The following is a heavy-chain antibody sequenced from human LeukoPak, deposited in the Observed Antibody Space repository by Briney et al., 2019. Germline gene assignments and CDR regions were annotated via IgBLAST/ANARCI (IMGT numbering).Heavy chain of an antibody. CDR2: IYYSGPT. V-gene: IGHV4-39*01. CDR1: GGSISSGGYY. CDR3: ARLPDV. Sequence: SETLSLTCTVSGGSISSGGYYWGWIRQPPGKGLEWIGSIYYSGPTYYNPSLKSRFTISVDTSKNQFSLKLNSVTAADTAVYYCARLPDVWGQGTTVTVSS. J-gene: IGHJ6*02.